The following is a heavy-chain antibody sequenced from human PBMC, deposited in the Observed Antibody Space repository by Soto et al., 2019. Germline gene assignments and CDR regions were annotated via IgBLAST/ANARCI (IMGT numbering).Heavy chain of an antibody. CDR1: GYTFTSYA. J-gene: IGHJ6*02. CDR2: INAGNGNT. D-gene: IGHD6-13*01. CDR3: ARDLRVAAAGTNYYYYGMDV. V-gene: IGHV1-3*01. Sequence: ASVKVSCKASGYTFTSYAMHWVRQAPGQRLEWMGWINAGNGNTKYSQKFQGRVTITRDTSASTAYMELSSLRSEDTAVYYCARDLRVAAAGTNYYYYGMDVWGQGTTVTVSS.